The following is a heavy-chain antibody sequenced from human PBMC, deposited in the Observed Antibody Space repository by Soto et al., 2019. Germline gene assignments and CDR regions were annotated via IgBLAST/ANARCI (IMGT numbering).Heavy chain of an antibody. Sequence: QVQLVQSGAEVKKPGASVKVSCKASGYTFTSYDINWVRQATGQGLEWMGWMNPNSGNTGYAQKFQGRDTMTRNTSISIAYMELSSLRSEDTAVYYCARVAYSSSWYQTYGMDVWGQGTTVTVSS. CDR2: MNPNSGNT. CDR1: GYTFTSYD. V-gene: IGHV1-8*01. D-gene: IGHD6-13*01. CDR3: ARVAYSSSWYQTYGMDV. J-gene: IGHJ6*02.